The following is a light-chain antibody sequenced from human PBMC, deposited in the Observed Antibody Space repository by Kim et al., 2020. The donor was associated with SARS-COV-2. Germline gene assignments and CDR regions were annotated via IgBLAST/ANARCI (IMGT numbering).Light chain of an antibody. J-gene: IGLJ1*01. V-gene: IGLV2-14*03. Sequence: GQSITISCTGTSSDVGVYNSVSWYQQHPGRAPKLMIYDVSNRPSGVSSRFSGSKSGNTASLTISGLQAEDEAEYYCSSYTSSTTRVFGSGTKVTVL. CDR3: SSYTSSTTRV. CDR2: DVS. CDR1: SSDVGVYNS.